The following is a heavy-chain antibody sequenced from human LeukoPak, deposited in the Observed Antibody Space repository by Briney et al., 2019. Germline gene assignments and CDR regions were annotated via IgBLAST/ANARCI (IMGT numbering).Heavy chain of an antibody. CDR3: ANIGYCSGGSCYSLRHNYFDY. J-gene: IGHJ4*02. Sequence: GGSLRLSCAASGFTFSSYGMHWVRQAPGKGLEWVAFIRYDGSNKYYADSVKGRFTISRDNSKNTLYLQMNSLRAEDTAVYYCANIGYCSGGSCYSLRHNYFDYWGQGTLVTVSS. V-gene: IGHV3-30*02. D-gene: IGHD2-15*01. CDR2: IRYDGSNK. CDR1: GFTFSSYG.